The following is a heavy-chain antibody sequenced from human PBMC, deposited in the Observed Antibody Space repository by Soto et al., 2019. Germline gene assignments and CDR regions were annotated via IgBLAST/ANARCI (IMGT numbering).Heavy chain of an antibody. Sequence: SVKVSCKASGGTFSSYAISWVRQAPGQGLEWMGGIIPIFGTANYAQKFQGRVTITADESTSTAYMELSSLRSEDTAVYYCNTDSYSTMIVVRFDYWGHGTLVTVSS. CDR2: IIPIFGTA. CDR1: GGTFSSYA. D-gene: IGHD3-22*01. J-gene: IGHJ4*01. CDR3: NTDSYSTMIVVRFDY. V-gene: IGHV1-69*13.